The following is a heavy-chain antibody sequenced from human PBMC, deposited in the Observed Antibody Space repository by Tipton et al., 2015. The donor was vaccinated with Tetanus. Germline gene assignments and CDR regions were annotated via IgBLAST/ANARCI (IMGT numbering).Heavy chain of an antibody. CDR2: IYYSGGT. CDR1: GGSMRSYY. CDR3: ARESSYYMDV. Sequence: TLSLTCTVSGGSMRSYYWSWIRQPPGKGLEWIGYIYYSGGTYYNPSLKSRFTISVDTSKNQFSLKLSSVTAADTAVYYCARESSYYMDVWGKGTTVTVSS. D-gene: IGHD3-16*02. V-gene: IGHV4-59*12. J-gene: IGHJ6*03.